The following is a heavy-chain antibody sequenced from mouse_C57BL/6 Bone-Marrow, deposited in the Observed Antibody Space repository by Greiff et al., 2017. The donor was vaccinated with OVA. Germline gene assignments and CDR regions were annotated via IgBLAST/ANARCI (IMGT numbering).Heavy chain of an antibody. CDR1: GYTFTDYE. CDR3: TRRSTENY. CDR2: IDPETGGT. J-gene: IGHJ2*01. D-gene: IGHD2-1*01. V-gene: IGHV1-15*01. Sequence: QVQLKESGAELVRPGASVTLSCKASGYTFTDYEMHWVQQTPVHGLEWIGAIDPETGGTAYNQKFKGKAILTAAKSSSTDYMELRSLTSEDSAVYYCTRRSTENYWGQGTTLTVSS.